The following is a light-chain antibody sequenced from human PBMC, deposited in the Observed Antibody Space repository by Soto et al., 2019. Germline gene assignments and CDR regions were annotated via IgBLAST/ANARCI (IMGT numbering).Light chain of an antibody. J-gene: IGKJ5*01. V-gene: IGKV3-11*01. CDR3: HQRTNWPPIT. CDR2: DTS. CDR1: QSISSY. Sequence: EIVLTQSPATLSLSPGERATLSCRASQSISSYLAWCQQKPGQAPRLLIYDTSNRATGIPARFSGSGSGTDFTLTISSLEPVDLAVYYCHQRTNWPPITFGQGTRLEIK.